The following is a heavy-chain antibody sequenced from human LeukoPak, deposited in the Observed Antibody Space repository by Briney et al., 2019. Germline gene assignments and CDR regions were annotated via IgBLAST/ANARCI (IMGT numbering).Heavy chain of an antibody. J-gene: IGHJ4*02. Sequence: ASVKVSCKASGYTFTGYYMHWVRQAPGQGLEWMGWINPNSGGTNYAQKFQGRVTMTRDTSISTAYMELSRLRSDDTAVYYCARVDTAMRSSSLDYWGQGTLVTVSS. V-gene: IGHV1-2*02. CDR3: ARVDTAMRSSSLDY. D-gene: IGHD5-18*01. CDR2: INPNSGGT. CDR1: GYTFTGYY.